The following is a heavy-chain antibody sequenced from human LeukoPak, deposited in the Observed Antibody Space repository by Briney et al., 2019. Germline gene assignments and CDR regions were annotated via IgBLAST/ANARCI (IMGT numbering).Heavy chain of an antibody. V-gene: IGHV3-30-3*01. CDR1: GFTFSSYA. CDR2: ISYDGSNK. CDR3: ARETTVTTVDAFDI. J-gene: IGHJ3*02. D-gene: IGHD4-17*01. Sequence: PGRSLKLSCAASGFTFSSYAMHWVRQAPGKGLEWVAVISYDGSNKYYADSVKGRFTISRDNSKNTLYLQMNSLRAEDTAVYYCARETTVTTVDAFDIWGQGTMVTVSS.